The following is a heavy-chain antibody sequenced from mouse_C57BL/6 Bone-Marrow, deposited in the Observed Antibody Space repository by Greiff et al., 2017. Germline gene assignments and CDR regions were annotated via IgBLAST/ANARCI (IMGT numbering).Heavy chain of an antibody. D-gene: IGHD1-2*01. J-gene: IGHJ4*01. V-gene: IGHV7-3*01. CDR1: GFTFTAYY. CDR2: IRNKANGYTT. CDR3: ARILRRRSMDY. Sequence: EVKLVESGGGLVQPGGSLSLSCAASGFTFTAYYMSWVRQPPGKALEWLGFIRNKANGYTTEYSASVKGRFTISRDNSQSILYLQMNALRAEDSATYYCARILRRRSMDYWGQGTSGTVSS.